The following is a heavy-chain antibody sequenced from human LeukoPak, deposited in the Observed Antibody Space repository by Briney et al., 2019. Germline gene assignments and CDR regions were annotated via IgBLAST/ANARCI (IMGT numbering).Heavy chain of an antibody. J-gene: IGHJ4*02. D-gene: IGHD1-26*01. CDR2: INPSGGST. Sequence: ASVKVSCKASGYTFTSYYMHWVRQAPVQGLEWMGIINPSGGSTSYAQKFQGRVTMTRDMSTSTAYMELRSLRSDDTAVYHCARVSGSYRGAIDYWGQGTLVTVSS. V-gene: IGHV1-46*01. CDR1: GYTFTSYY. CDR3: ARVSGSYRGAIDY.